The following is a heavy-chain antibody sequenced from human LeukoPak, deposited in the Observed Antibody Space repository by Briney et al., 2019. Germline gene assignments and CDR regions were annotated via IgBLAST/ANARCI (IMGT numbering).Heavy chain of an antibody. V-gene: IGHV3-30*02. CDR2: IRYDGSNK. CDR1: GFTFSSYG. CDR3: AKDRGQGGSRFDY. Sequence: GGSLRLSCAASGFTFSSYGMHWVRQAPGRGLEWVAFIRYDGSNKYYADSVKGRFTISRDNSKNTLYLQMNSLRAEDTAVYYCAKDRGQGGSRFDYWGQGTLVTVSS. D-gene: IGHD3-10*01. J-gene: IGHJ4*02.